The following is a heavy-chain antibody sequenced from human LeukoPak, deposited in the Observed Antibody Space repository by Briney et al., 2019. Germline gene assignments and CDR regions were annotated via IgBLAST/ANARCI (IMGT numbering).Heavy chain of an antibody. CDR3: ARGSDYYDSSGYYWFDY. D-gene: IGHD3-22*01. J-gene: IGHJ4*02. CDR2: ISYDGSNK. CDR1: GFTFSSYA. Sequence: PGRSLRLSCAASGFTFSSYAMHWVRQAPGKGLEWVAVISYDGSNKYYADSVKGRFTISRDNSKNTLYLQMNSLRAEDTAMYYCARGSDYYDSSGYYWFDYWGQGTLVTVSS. V-gene: IGHV3-30-3*01.